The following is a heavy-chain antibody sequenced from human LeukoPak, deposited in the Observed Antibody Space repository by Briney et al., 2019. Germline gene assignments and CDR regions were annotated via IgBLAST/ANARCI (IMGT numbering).Heavy chain of an antibody. Sequence: GGSLRLSCAVSGLTSSNAWMSWVRQAPGKGLEWVGRIKSKTDGGTRDYAAPVKGRFTISRDDSNNTLYLQMNSLKTEDTAVYYCTTFDYAAFLIWGQGTMVTVSS. CDR3: TTFDYAAFLI. CDR2: IKSKTDGGTR. CDR1: GLTSSNAW. V-gene: IGHV3-15*01. D-gene: IGHD4/OR15-4a*01. J-gene: IGHJ3*02.